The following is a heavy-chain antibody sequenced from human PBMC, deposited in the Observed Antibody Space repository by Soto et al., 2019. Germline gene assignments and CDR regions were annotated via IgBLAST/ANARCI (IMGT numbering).Heavy chain of an antibody. J-gene: IGHJ6*02. CDR3: ARDQAMIVVVMDDGMDV. CDR1: GFTFSSYS. V-gene: IGHV3-21*01. Sequence: EVQLVESGGGLVKPGGSLRLSCAASGFTFSSYSINWVRHAPGKGLELVSSISSSSSYIYYADSVKGRFTISRDNAKNSLYLQMTSLRGEDTAVYYCARDQAMIVVVMDDGMDVCGQGTTVTVSS. CDR2: ISSSSSYI. D-gene: IGHD3-22*01.